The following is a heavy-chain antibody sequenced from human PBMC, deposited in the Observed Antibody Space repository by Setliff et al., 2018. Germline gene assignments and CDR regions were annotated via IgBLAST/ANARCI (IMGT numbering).Heavy chain of an antibody. J-gene: IGHJ4*02. CDR2: IKKDGSIK. CDR1: GFSFRSYW. CDR3: SRDLQGSGDYVVDY. V-gene: IGHV3-7*01. Sequence: GSLRLSCAASGFSFRSYWMSWVRQAPGKGLEWVANIKKDGSIKYYLDSVRGRFAISRDNAENSLTLQMNSLRVEDTAVYYCSRDLQGSGDYVVDYWGQGTLVTVSS. D-gene: IGHD4-17*01.